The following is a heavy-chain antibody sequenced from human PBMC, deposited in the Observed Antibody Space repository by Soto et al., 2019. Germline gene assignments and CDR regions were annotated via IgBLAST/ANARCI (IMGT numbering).Heavy chain of an antibody. V-gene: IGHV1-18*01. CDR3: ASGSVSLPAARYGKDV. CDR1: GYTFTIYG. Sequence: QVQLVHSGAEVEKPGASVKVCCKASGYTFTIYGIILVRQAPGQGLEWMGWISGYNCNTNYAQQPQGRVTINTDTSTRSAYIELMSLRYEDTPEYYCASGSVSLPAARYGKDVWGQGTTVTVSS. CDR2: ISGYNCNT. J-gene: IGHJ6*02. D-gene: IGHD2-2*01.